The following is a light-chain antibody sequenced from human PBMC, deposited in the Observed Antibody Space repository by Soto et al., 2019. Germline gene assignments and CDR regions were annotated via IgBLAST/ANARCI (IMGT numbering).Light chain of an antibody. J-gene: IGKJ1*01. CDR1: QGIGNA. CDR2: AAS. V-gene: IGKV1-17*01. Sequence: IQMTQSPSSLSASVGDIVTIYFRASQGIGNALGWYQQKPGKPPKVLIYAASSLQSGVPSRFSCSGSGTDFTLTISSLQPDDFATYYCQQYNSYPWTFGQGTKVDIK. CDR3: QQYNSYPWT.